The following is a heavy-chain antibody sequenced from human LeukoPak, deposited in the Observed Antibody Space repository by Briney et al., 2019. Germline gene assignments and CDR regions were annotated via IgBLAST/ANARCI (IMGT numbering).Heavy chain of an antibody. Sequence: SETLSLTCSVSGGSISSSSYHWGWIRQPPGKGLEWIGNIYDSGSSYYNPSLKSRVTISIDTSKNQFSLKLSSVTAANTAVYYCASPLAASGLRAFDIWGQGTMVTVSS. CDR2: IYDSGSS. CDR1: GGSISSSSYH. CDR3: ASPLAASGLRAFDI. V-gene: IGHV4-39*01. D-gene: IGHD6-25*01. J-gene: IGHJ3*02.